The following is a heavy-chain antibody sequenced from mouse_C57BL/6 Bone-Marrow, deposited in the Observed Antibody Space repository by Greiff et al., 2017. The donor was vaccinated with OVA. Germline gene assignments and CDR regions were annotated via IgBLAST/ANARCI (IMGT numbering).Heavy chain of an antibody. Sequence: QVQLQQPGAELVMPGASVKLSCKASGYTFTSYWMHWVKQRPGQGLELIGEIDPSDSYTNYNQKFKGKSTLTVDKSSSTAYMQLSSLTSEDSAVYYCARSITTVVAEDFDYWGQGTTLTVSS. CDR3: ARSITTVVAEDFDY. V-gene: IGHV1-69*01. CDR2: IDPSDSYT. J-gene: IGHJ2*01. CDR1: GYTFTSYW. D-gene: IGHD1-1*01.